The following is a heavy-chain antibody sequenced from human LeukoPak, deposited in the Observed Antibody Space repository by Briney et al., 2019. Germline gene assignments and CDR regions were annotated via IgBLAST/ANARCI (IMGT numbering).Heavy chain of an antibody. J-gene: IGHJ4*02. CDR1: GGSFSGYY. V-gene: IGHV4-34*01. CDR3: ARTDQRGRPFDY. Sequence: PSETLSLTCAVYGGSFSGYYWSWIRQPPGKGLEWIGGINHSGSTNYNPSLKSRVTISVDTSKNQFSLKLSPVTAADTAVYYCARTDQRGRPFDYWGQGTLVTVSS. D-gene: IGHD2-2*01. CDR2: INHSGST.